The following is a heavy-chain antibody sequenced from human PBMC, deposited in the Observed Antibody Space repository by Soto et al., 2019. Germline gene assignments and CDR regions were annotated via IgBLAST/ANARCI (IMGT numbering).Heavy chain of an antibody. J-gene: IGHJ4*02. V-gene: IGHV5-51*01. Sequence: GESLKISCKGSGYSFTTYWIGWVRQMPGKGLEWMGIIYPGNSDSRYSPSFQGQVTISADRSISTAYLQWSSLKASDTAIYYCGWYYYGSGTHPDYWGQGTLVTVSS. CDR2: IYPGNSDS. CDR3: GWYYYGSGTHPDY. D-gene: IGHD3-10*01. CDR1: GYSFTTYW.